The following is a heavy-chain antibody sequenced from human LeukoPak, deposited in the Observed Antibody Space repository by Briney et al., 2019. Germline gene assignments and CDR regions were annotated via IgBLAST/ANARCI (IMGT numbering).Heavy chain of an antibody. Sequence: PGGSLRLSCAASGFAFSKYAMSWVRQAPGKGLEWVSAISGSGGSKYYADSVKGRFTISRDNSKNTLYLQMNSLRAEDTAVYYCAKDRSSSWYPTENWFDPWGQGTLVTVSS. J-gene: IGHJ5*02. D-gene: IGHD6-13*01. CDR1: GFAFSKYA. V-gene: IGHV3-23*01. CDR3: AKDRSSSWYPTENWFDP. CDR2: ISGSGGSK.